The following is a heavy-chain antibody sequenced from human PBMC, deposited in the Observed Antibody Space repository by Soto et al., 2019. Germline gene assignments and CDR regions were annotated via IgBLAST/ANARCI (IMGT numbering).Heavy chain of an antibody. J-gene: IGHJ6*02. CDR1: RFTFDSYG. V-gene: IGHV3-33*01. Sequence: LRRSCSTARFTFDSYGMHWAHKDLGNGLDWVAVIWYDGINKYYADSVKGRFTISRDNSKNTLYLQMNSLRAEDTAVYYCARELWFGELFLDYYYYGMDVWGQGT. CDR3: ARELWFGELFLDYYYYGMDV. D-gene: IGHD3-10*01. CDR2: IWYDGINK.